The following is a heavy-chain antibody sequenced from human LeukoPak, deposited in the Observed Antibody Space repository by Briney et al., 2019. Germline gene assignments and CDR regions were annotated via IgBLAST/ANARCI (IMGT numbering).Heavy chain of an antibody. CDR1: DGSISSSSLY. CDR3: ARHPMIKKAFDF. Sequence: SETLSLTCSVSDGSISSSSLYWGWLRPPPGRGLGWIATIYYTGTTDYNPSLETRVIVSVDTSKNQLSLRLSSVTAADTAVYYCARHPMIKKAFDFWGQGTLVTVSS. D-gene: IGHD3-16*01. J-gene: IGHJ3*01. CDR2: IYYTGTT. V-gene: IGHV4-39*01.